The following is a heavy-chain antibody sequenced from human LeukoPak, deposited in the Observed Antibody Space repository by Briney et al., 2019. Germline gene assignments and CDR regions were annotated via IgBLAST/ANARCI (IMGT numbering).Heavy chain of an antibody. CDR3: ARQSAAAGHFDY. CDR2: IYYSGST. CDR1: GGSISSSSYY. V-gene: IGHV4-39*01. D-gene: IGHD6-13*01. J-gene: IGHJ4*02. Sequence: PSETLSLTCSVSGGSISSSSYYWGWTRQPPGKGLEWIGSIYYSGSTYYNPSLKSRVTISVDTSKNQFSLKLSSVTAADTAVYYCARQSAAAGHFDYWGQGTLVTVSS.